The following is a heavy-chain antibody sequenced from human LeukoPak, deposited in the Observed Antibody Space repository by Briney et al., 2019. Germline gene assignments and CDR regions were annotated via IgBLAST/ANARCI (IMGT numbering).Heavy chain of an antibody. J-gene: IGHJ4*02. Sequence: SETLSLTCTVSGGSISSYYWSWIRQPPGKGLEWIGYIYYSGSTNYNPSLKSRVTISVDTSKNQFSLKLSSVTAADTAVYYCASFLAAAAHYWGQGTLDTVSS. D-gene: IGHD6-13*01. CDR3: ASFLAAAAHY. CDR2: IYYSGST. CDR1: GGSISSYY. V-gene: IGHV4-59*01.